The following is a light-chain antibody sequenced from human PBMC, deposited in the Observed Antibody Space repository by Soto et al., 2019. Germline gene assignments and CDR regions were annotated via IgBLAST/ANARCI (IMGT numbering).Light chain of an antibody. J-gene: IGLJ2*01. Sequence: QSVLTQPPSVSAAPGQKVTISCSGSSSNIGNNYVSWYQQLPGTAPKLLIYENNKRPSGIPDRFSGSKSGTPATLGITGLQTGDEADYYCGTWDSSLSAVVFGGGTKLTVL. CDR3: GTWDSSLSAVV. V-gene: IGLV1-51*02. CDR1: SSNIGNNY. CDR2: ENN.